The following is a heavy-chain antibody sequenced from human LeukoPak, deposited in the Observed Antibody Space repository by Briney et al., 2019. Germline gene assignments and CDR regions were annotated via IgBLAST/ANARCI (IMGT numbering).Heavy chain of an antibody. CDR1: AGSFSGYY. Sequence: SETLSLTCAVYAGSFSGYYLSWIRQTPGKGLEWIGEINHSGSTNYNPSLKSRVTILVDTSKNQFSLKLNSMTAADTAVYYCARHSPVGIFYFDYWGQGTLVTVSS. CDR3: ARHSPVGIFYFDY. D-gene: IGHD1-26*01. V-gene: IGHV4-34*01. J-gene: IGHJ4*02. CDR2: INHSGST.